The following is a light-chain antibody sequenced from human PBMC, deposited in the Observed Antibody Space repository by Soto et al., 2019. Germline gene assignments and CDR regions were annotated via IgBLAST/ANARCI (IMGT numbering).Light chain of an antibody. J-gene: IGLJ1*01. CDR2: DVS. V-gene: IGLV2-11*01. Sequence: QSAPTQPRSVSGSPGQSVTISCTGTSSDVGGYNYVSWYQQYPDRAPKVIIYDVSERPSGVPDRFSGSKSGNTASLTISGLQAEDEADYYCCSYAGSYTYVFGSGTKLTVL. CDR3: CSYAGSYTYV. CDR1: SSDVGGYNY.